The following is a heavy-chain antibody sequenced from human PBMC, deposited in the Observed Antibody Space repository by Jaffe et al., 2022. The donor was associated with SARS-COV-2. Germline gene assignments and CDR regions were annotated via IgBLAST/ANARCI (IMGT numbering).Heavy chain of an antibody. CDR3: AKGDRSSGWDL. Sequence: EVQLLESGGGLVQPGGYLRLSCAASGFTFSSSAMSWVRQAPGKGLEWVSAISGSTGNTYYADSVKGRFSISRDNSMNTLYLQMNSLRAEDTAVYFCAKGDRSSGWDLWGQGTLVTVSS. V-gene: IGHV3-23*01. J-gene: IGHJ5*02. D-gene: IGHD6-19*01. CDR2: ISGSTGNT. CDR1: GFTFSSSA.